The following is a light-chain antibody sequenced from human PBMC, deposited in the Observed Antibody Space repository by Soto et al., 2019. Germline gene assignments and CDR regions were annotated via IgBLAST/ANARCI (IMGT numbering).Light chain of an antibody. CDR3: QQYGSSPWT. Sequence: EIVLTQPPATLSLSPGERATLSCRASQSVSSYLAWYQQKPGQAPRLLIYDAYNRATGIPARFSGSGSGTDFTLTISSLESEDFAVYYCQQYGSSPWTFGQGTKVDIK. CDR1: QSVSSY. CDR2: DAY. V-gene: IGKV3-11*01. J-gene: IGKJ1*01.